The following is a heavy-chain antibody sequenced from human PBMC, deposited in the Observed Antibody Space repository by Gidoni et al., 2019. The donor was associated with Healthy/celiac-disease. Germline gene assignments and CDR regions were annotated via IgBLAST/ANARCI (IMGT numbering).Heavy chain of an antibody. V-gene: IGHV3-21*01. J-gene: IGHJ4*02. CDR3: ARINSGSYGPELHFDY. CDR2: ISSSSSYI. Sequence: EVQLVESGGGLVKPGGSLRLSWAASGFTFSSYSMNWVRQAPGKGLEWVSSISSSSSYIYYADSVKGRFTISRDNAKNSLYLQMNSLRAEDTAVYYCARINSGSYGPELHFDYWGQGTLVTVSS. D-gene: IGHD1-26*01. CDR1: GFTFSSYS.